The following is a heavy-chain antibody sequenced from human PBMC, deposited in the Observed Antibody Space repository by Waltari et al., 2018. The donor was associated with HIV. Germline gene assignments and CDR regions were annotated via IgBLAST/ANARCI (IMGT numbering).Heavy chain of an antibody. CDR3: AKDRGPFIAVAGT. V-gene: IGHV3-9*01. Sequence: EVQLVESGGGLVQPGRYLRLSSEASGSTFDDYAMLWVRQPPGKCLEWVSGISWNRGSIDYADSVKGRFTISRDNTKNSLYLQMNSVRAEDTALYYCAKDRGPFIAVAGTWGQGTLVTVSS. CDR1: GSTFDDYA. D-gene: IGHD6-19*01. J-gene: IGHJ5*02. CDR2: ISWNRGSI.